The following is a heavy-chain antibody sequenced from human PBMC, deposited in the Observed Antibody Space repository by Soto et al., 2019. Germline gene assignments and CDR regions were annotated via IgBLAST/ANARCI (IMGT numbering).Heavy chain of an antibody. V-gene: IGHV4-30-4*01. CDR2: SYYSGYT. Sequence: QVQLQESGPGLVKPSQTLSLTCTVSGGSISSGDYYWSWIRQPPGKGLDWIGYSYYSGYTYYNPSLTSRVTISVDSSKNPFSLKLSSVTAADTAVYYFDRVGNGYDICTGFSLHYWGQGTLVTVSS. CDR1: GGSISSGDYY. CDR3: DRVGNGYDICTGFSLHY. D-gene: IGHD3-9*01. J-gene: IGHJ4*02.